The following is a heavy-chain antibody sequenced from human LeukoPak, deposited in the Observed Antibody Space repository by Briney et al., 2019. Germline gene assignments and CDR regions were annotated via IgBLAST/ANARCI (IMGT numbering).Heavy chain of an antibody. CDR2: ISWNSGTI. Sequence: GGSLRLSCAASGFTFDNYAMHWVRQAPGKGLEWVSGISWNSGTICYADSVKGRFTISRDNAKNSLYLQMNSLRAEDTALYYCAKDIRNSHSYYFDYWGQGTLVTVSS. J-gene: IGHJ4*02. CDR1: GFTFDNYA. D-gene: IGHD2-15*01. CDR3: AKDIRNSHSYYFDY. V-gene: IGHV3-9*01.